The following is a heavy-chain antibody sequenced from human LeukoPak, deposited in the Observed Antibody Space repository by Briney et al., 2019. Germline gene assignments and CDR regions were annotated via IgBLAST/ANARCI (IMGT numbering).Heavy chain of an antibody. CDR1: GGSISSSNW. J-gene: IGHJ4*02. Sequence: SETLSLTCAVSGGSISSSNWWSWVRQPPGKGLEWIGEIYHSGSTNYNPSLKSRVTISVDTSKNQFSLKLSSVTAADTAVYYCARGPPRLWGSYRRFFDYWGQGTLVTVSS. V-gene: IGHV4-4*02. CDR3: ARGPPRLWGSYRRFFDY. CDR2: IYHSGST. D-gene: IGHD3-16*02.